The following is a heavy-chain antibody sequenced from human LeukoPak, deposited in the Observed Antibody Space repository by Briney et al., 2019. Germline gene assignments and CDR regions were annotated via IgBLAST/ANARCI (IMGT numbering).Heavy chain of an antibody. Sequence: GGSLRLSCAASGFTFSDYYMSWIRQAPGKGLEWVSYISSSGSNIYYADSVKGRFTISRDNAKNSLYLQMNSLRAEDTAVYYCAREGSSSGRDYYGMDVWGQGTTVTVSS. CDR1: GFTFSDYY. D-gene: IGHD6-13*01. CDR2: ISSSGSNI. V-gene: IGHV3-11*01. CDR3: AREGSSSGRDYYGMDV. J-gene: IGHJ6*02.